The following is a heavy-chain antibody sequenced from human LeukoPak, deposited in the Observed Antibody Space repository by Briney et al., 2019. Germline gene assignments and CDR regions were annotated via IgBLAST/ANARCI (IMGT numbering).Heavy chain of an antibody. CDR3: ARDRAVRAGFYYFDY. V-gene: IGHV3-7*01. D-gene: IGHD6-19*01. J-gene: IGHJ4*02. CDR2: IKQDGSEK. Sequence: GGSLRLSCAASGSTFSSYWMSWVRQAPGKGLEWVANIKQDGSEKYYVDSVKGRFTISRDNAKNSLYLQMNSLRAEDTAVYYCARDRAVRAGFYYFDYWGQGTLVTVSS. CDR1: GSTFSSYW.